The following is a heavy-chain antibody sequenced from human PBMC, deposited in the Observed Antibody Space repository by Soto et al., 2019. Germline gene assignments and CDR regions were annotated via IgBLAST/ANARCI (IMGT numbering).Heavy chain of an antibody. D-gene: IGHD3-16*01. CDR3: ARHVPNMIPYGMDV. V-gene: IGHV5-51*01. CDR2: IYPGDSDT. Sequence: GESLKISCQGSGYSFTNYWVGWVRQIPGRGLEWMGIIYPGDSDTRYSPSFQGQVTISVDKSISTAYLQWSSLKASDTAMYYCARHVPNMIPYGMDVWGQGTTVTVSS. CDR1: GYSFTNYW. J-gene: IGHJ6*02.